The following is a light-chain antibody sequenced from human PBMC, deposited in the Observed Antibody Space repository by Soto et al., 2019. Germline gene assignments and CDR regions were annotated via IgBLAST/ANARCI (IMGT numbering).Light chain of an antibody. CDR3: QQYDNLPLT. CDR1: QGISTY. V-gene: IGKV1-33*01. CDR2: DAS. Sequence: DIQLTQSPSFLSASVGDRVTMTCRASQGISTYLAWYQQKPGKAPKLLIYDASNLETGVPSRFSGSGSGTDFTFTISSLQPEDIATYYCQQYDNLPLTFGGGTKVEIK. J-gene: IGKJ4*01.